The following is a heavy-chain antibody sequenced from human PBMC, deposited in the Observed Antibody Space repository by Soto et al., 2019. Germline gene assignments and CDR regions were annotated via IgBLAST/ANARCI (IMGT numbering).Heavy chain of an antibody. CDR2: INPSDDST. CDR1: GYNFASNH. J-gene: IGHJ4*02. CDR3: ARDRFGSWTFDY. V-gene: IGHV1-46*01. D-gene: IGHD6-13*01. Sequence: QVQLVQSGAEVREPGASVKVSCKASGYNFASNHMHWVRQTPGQGLEWMGIINPSDDSTSYAQKLRGRVTVTRDTPTSTVYMELSGLTSEDTAVYYCARDRFGSWTFDYWGQGTLVTVSS.